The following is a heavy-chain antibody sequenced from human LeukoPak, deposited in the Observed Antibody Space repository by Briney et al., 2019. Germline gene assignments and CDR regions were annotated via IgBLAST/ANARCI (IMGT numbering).Heavy chain of an antibody. CDR3: ARDLAVAGTRWFDP. CDR2: IYSGGST. Sequence: GGSLRLSCSASGFTFSDHYMSWVRQAPGKGLEWVSVIYSGGSTYYADSVKGRFTISRDNSKNTLYLQMNSLRAEDTAVYYCARDLAVAGTRWFDPWGQGTLVTVSS. J-gene: IGHJ5*02. CDR1: GFTFSDHY. D-gene: IGHD6-19*01. V-gene: IGHV3-66*02.